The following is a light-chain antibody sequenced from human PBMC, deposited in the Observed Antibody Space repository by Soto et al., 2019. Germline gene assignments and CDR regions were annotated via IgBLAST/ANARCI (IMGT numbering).Light chain of an antibody. V-gene: IGLV2-14*03. CDR3: SSYTSSSTVV. Sequence: QSVLTQPASVSGSPGQSITISCTGTSSDVGRYNYVSWYQQHPGKAPKLMIYDVSNRRSGVSNRFSGSKSGNTASLTISGLQAEDEADYYCSSYTSSSTVVFGGGTKLTVL. CDR2: DVS. J-gene: IGLJ2*01. CDR1: SSDVGRYNY.